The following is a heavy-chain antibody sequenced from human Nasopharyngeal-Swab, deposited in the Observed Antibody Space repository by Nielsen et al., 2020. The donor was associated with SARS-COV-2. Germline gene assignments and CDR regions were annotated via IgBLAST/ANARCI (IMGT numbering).Heavy chain of an antibody. CDR1: GYTFTSYY. CDR2: IIPILGIA. J-gene: IGHJ2*01. CDR3: ARGDSYGASWYFDL. D-gene: IGHD5-18*01. Sequence: SVKVSCKASGYTFTSYYMHWVRQAPGQGLEWMGRIIPILGIANYAQKFQGRVTITADKSTSTAYMEPSSLRSEDTAVYYCARGDSYGASWYFDLWGRGTLVTVSS. V-gene: IGHV1-69*04.